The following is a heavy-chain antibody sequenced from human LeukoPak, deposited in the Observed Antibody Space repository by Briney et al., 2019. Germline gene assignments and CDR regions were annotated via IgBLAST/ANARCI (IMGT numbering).Heavy chain of an antibody. CDR2: ISGSGGST. V-gene: IGHV3-23*01. CDR3: AKALGYCSSTSCRYLFDY. J-gene: IGHJ4*02. D-gene: IGHD2-2*01. Sequence: GGSLRLSCAASGFTFSSYAMSWVRQAPGKGLEWVSGISGSGGSTYYADSVKGRFTISRDNSKNTLDLQMNSMRAEAPAIYYCAKALGYCSSTSCRYLFDYWGQGTLVPVSS. CDR1: GFTFSSYA.